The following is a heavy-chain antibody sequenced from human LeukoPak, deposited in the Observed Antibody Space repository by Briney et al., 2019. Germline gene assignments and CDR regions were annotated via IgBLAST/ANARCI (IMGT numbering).Heavy chain of an antibody. D-gene: IGHD3-9*01. V-gene: IGHV3-30*02. CDR2: IRYDGSNK. CDR1: GFTFSHYG. Sequence: GGSLRLSCAASGFTFSHYGMHWVRQAPGKGLEWVAFIRYDGSNKYNADSVKGRFTISRDNSKNTQYLQMNSLRVEDTAVYYCAKDFYSTGFYPTTFDLWGQGTMVTVSS. J-gene: IGHJ3*01. CDR3: AKDFYSTGFYPTTFDL.